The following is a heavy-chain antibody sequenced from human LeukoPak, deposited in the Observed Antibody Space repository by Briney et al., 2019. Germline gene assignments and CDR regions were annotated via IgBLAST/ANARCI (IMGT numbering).Heavy chain of an antibody. CDR2: ISGSGGST. J-gene: IGHJ6*03. V-gene: IGHV3-23*01. CDR3: AREKVVVAEYYMDV. CDR1: GFTFSSYG. Sequence: PGGSLRLSCAASGFTFSSYGMSWVRQAPGKGLEWVSAISGSGGSTYYADSVKGRFTISRDNSKNTLYLQMNSLRAEDTAVYYCAREKVVVAEYYMDVWGKGTTVTVSS. D-gene: IGHD2-15*01.